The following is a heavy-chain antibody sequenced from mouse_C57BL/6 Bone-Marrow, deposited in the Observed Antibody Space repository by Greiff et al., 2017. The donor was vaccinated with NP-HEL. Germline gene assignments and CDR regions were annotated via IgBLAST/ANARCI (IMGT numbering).Heavy chain of an antibody. V-gene: IGHV1-64*01. CDR3: TRPATAVGGVAY. Sequence: VQLQQPGAELVKPGASVKLSCKASGYTFTSYWMHWVKQRPGQGLEWIGMIHPNSGSTNYNEKFKSKATLTVDKSSSTAYMQLSSLTSEDSAVYYCTRPATAVGGVAYWGQGTLVTVSA. J-gene: IGHJ3*01. D-gene: IGHD1-2*01. CDR1: GYTFTSYW. CDR2: IHPNSGST.